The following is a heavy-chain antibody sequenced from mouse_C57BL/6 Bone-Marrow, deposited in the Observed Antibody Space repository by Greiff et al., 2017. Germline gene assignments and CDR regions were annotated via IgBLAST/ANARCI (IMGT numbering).Heavy chain of an antibody. D-gene: IGHD1-1*01. V-gene: IGHV5-9*01. J-gene: IGHJ2*01. CDR1: GFTFSSYT. CDR3: ARDYGSSQYYFDY. Sequence: DVMLVESGGGLVKPGGSLKLSCAASGFTFSSYTMSWVRQTPEKRLEWVATISGGGGNTYYPDSVKGRFTISRDNAKNTLYLQMSSLRSEDTALYYCARDYGSSQYYFDYWGQGTTLTVSS. CDR2: ISGGGGNT.